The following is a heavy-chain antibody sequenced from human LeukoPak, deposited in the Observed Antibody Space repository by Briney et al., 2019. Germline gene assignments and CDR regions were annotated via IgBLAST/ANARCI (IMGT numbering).Heavy chain of an antibody. D-gene: IGHD3-16*01. J-gene: IGHJ4*02. CDR3: AKVWSEGDFDY. CDR2: ISGSGGST. V-gene: IGHV3-23*01. Sequence: GGSLKLSCAASGFTFSSYAMSWVRQAPGKGLEWVSVISGSGGSTYYADSVMGRFTISRDNSKNTLYLQMNSLRAEDTAVYYCAKVWSEGDFDYWGQGTLVTVSS. CDR1: GFTFSSYA.